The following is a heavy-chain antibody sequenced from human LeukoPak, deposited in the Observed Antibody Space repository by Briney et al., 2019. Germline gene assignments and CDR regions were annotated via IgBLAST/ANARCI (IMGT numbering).Heavy chain of an antibody. CDR2: ISAYNGNT. J-gene: IGHJ4*02. V-gene: IGHV1-18*04. Sequence: GASVKVSCKASGYTFTSYGISWVRQAPGQGLEWMGWISAYNGNTNYAQKLQGRVTMTTDTSTSTAYMELRSLRSDGTAVYYCARDTTEVAAAGRIDYWGQGTLVTVSS. CDR3: ARDTTEVAAAGRIDY. CDR1: GYTFTSYG. D-gene: IGHD6-13*01.